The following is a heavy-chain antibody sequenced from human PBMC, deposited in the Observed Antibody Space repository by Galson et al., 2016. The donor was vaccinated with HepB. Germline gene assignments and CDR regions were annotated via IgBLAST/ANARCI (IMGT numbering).Heavy chain of an antibody. V-gene: IGHV3-72*01. CDR1: GFIFSDHY. D-gene: IGHD2-2*01. Sequence: SLRLSCAASGFIFSDHYMDWVRQAPGKGLEWIGRSRNKANSYSTEYAASVKGRFTISRDDSKNSLYLQMNSLKIDDAAVYYCTRWGASSTYAMDVWGQGTTVTVSS. CDR3: TRWGASSTYAMDV. CDR2: SRNKANSYST. J-gene: IGHJ6*02.